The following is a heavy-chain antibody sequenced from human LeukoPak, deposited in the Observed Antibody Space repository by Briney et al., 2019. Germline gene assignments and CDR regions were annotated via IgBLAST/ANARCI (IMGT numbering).Heavy chain of an antibody. J-gene: IGHJ4*02. CDR2: INPSGGST. CDR3: ARDPASTWFGELLLDY. CDR1: GYTFTNYY. D-gene: IGHD3-10*01. Sequence: GASVKVSCKASGYTFTNYYMHWVRQAPGQGLEWMGIINPSGGSTSYAQKFQGRVTMTRDTSTSTVYMELSSLRSEDTAVYYCARDPASTWFGELLLDYWGQGTLVTVSS. V-gene: IGHV1-46*01.